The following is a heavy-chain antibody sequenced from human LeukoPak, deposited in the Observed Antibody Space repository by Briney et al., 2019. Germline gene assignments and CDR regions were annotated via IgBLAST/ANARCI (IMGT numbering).Heavy chain of an antibody. V-gene: IGHV3-23*01. D-gene: IGHD6-6*01. CDR1: GFTFSSYA. J-gene: IGHJ5*02. Sequence: PGGSLRLSCEASGFTFSSYAMSWVRQAPGKGLEWVSAINGSGGSTYYADSVKGRFTISRDDSKNTLYLQMNSLRAEDTAVYYCAKGTSAARPGWFDPWGQGTLVTVSS. CDR2: INGSGGST. CDR3: AKGTSAARPGWFDP.